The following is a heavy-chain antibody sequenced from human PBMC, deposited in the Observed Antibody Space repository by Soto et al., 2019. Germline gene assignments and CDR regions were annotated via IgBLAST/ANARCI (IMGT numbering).Heavy chain of an antibody. D-gene: IGHD6-19*01. Sequence: QVQLVQSGAEVKKPGSSVKVSCKASGGTFSSYAFSWVRQAPGQGLEWMGGIIPVFNTTNYAQKFQGRVTIIADESTGIAYMELSSLRSEDTAVYYCAREGEYSTGWYSLDYWGQGTLVTVSS. CDR3: AREGEYSTGWYSLDY. J-gene: IGHJ4*02. CDR2: IIPVFNTT. V-gene: IGHV1-69*01. CDR1: GGTFSSYA.